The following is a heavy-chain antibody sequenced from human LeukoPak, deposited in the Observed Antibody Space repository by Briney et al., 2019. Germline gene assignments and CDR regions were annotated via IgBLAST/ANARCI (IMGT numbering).Heavy chain of an antibody. Sequence: GGSLRLSCAASGFTFSSYEMNWVRQAPGKGLEWVSYISSSGSTIYYADSVKGRFTISRDNAKNSLYLQMNSLGAEDTAVYYCARDGLVVVVAAFMDYFDYWGQGTLVTVSS. V-gene: IGHV3-48*03. CDR1: GFTFSSYE. J-gene: IGHJ4*02. D-gene: IGHD2-15*01. CDR2: ISSSGSTI. CDR3: ARDGLVVVVAAFMDYFDY.